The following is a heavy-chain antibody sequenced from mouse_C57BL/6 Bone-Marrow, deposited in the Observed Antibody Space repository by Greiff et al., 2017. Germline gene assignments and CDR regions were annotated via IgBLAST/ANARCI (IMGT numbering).Heavy chain of an antibody. CDR3: ASSEVYDYDGFDY. V-gene: IGHV1-39*01. J-gene: IGHJ2*01. Sequence: VQLQPSGPELVKPGASVKISCKASGYSFTDYNMNWVKQSNGTSLEWIGVINPKYGTTSYNQKFKGKATLTVAQSSSTAYNPLNSLTSEDSAVYYCASSEVYDYDGFDYWGQGTTLTVSS. CDR1: GYSFTDYN. CDR2: INPKYGTT. D-gene: IGHD2-4*01.